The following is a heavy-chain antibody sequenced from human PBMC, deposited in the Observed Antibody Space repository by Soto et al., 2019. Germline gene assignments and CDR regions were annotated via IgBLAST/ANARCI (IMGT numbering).Heavy chain of an antibody. J-gene: IGHJ3*02. Sequence: GGSLRLSCAASGFTFSDYYMSWIRQAPGKGLEWVSYISSSGSTIYYADSVKGRFTISRDNAKNSLYLQMNSLRAEDTAVYYCARETPLGDYIQPEAAFDIWGQGTMVTVSS. CDR3: ARETPLGDYIQPEAAFDI. CDR1: GFTFSDYY. D-gene: IGHD5-12*01. CDR2: ISSSGSTI. V-gene: IGHV3-11*01.